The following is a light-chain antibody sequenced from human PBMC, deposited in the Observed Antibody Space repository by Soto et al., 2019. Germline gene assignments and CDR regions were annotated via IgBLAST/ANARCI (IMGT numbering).Light chain of an antibody. J-gene: IGKJ5*01. V-gene: IGKV3-15*01. CDR3: QQRSNWPPIT. CDR2: GAS. Sequence: VVTQSAATLSVSPGARATLSCRASQSVSPNLAWYQQKPGQAPRLLIYGASTRATGIPARFSGIESGTDFTLTIRRLEPEDFAAYDCQQRSNWPPITFAQGTRL. CDR1: QSVSPN.